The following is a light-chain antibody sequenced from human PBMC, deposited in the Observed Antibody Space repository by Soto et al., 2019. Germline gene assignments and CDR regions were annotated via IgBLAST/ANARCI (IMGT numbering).Light chain of an antibody. Sequence: EIVMTQSPATLSVSPGERVTLSCRASQSVNSNLAWYQQKPGQAPRLLIYGVPSRATGIPARFSGSGSGTEFTLTISSLQSEDFAVYYCQQCNNWPWTFGQGTKVEIK. CDR1: QSVNSN. CDR2: GVP. CDR3: QQCNNWPWT. J-gene: IGKJ1*01. V-gene: IGKV3-15*01.